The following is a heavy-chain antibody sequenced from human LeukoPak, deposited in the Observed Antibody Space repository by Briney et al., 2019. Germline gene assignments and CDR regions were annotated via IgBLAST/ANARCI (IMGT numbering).Heavy chain of an antibody. J-gene: IGHJ5*02. CDR1: GGSISSSNW. V-gene: IGHV4-4*02. D-gene: IGHD3-22*01. CDR3: AREGRYYYDSSGYGNPRWFDP. Sequence: PSETLSLTCAVSGGSISSSNWWSWVRQPPGKGLEWIGEIYHSGSTNYNPSLKSRVTISVDKPKNQFTLKLSSVTAADTAVYYCAREGRYYYDSSGYGNPRWFDPWGQGTLVTVSS. CDR2: IYHSGST.